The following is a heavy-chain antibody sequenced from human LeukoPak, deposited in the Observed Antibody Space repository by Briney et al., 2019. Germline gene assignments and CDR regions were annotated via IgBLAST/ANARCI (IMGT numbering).Heavy chain of an antibody. J-gene: IGHJ6*02. D-gene: IGHD3-22*01. CDR1: GGSISDSY. V-gene: IGHV4-4*07. CDR2: MYVTGTA. CDR3: ARENYYDSSGYSEGMDV. Sequence: SETLSLTCTVSGGSISDSYLSWIRQPAGKGRGWIGRMYVTGTANYNPSLRSRVTMSMDTSKNQFSLRLSSVTAADTAVYYCARENYYDSSGYSEGMDVWGQGTTVIVSS.